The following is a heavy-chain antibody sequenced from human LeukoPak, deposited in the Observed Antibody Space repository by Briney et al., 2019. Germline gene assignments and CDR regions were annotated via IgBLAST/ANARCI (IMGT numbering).Heavy chain of an antibody. D-gene: IGHD3-3*01. CDR2: INHGGST. Sequence: SETLSLTCAVYGGSFSGYCWSWIRQPPWKGLEWIGEINHGGSTNYNPSLKSRVSISVDTSKNQFSLKLSSVTAADTAVYYCARRGSITIFGVVSDYYYYMDVWGKGTTVTVSS. CDR3: ARRGSITIFGVVSDYYYYMDV. V-gene: IGHV4-34*01. CDR1: GGSFSGYC. J-gene: IGHJ6*03.